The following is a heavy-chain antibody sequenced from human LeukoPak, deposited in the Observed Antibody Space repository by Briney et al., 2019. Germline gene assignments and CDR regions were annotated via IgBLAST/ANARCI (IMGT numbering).Heavy chain of an antibody. J-gene: IGHJ4*02. CDR3: AREWELTNFDY. CDR1: GFTFSSYA. V-gene: IGHV3-30-3*01. CDR2: ISYGGSNK. D-gene: IGHD1-26*01. Sequence: GRSLRLSCAASGFTFSSYAMHWVRQAPGKGLEWVAVISYGGSNKYYADSVKGRFTISRDNSKNTLYLQMNSLRAEDTAVYYCAREWELTNFDYWGQGTLVTVSS.